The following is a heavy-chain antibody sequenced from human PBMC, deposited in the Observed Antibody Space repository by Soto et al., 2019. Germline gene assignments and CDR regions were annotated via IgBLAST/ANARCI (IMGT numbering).Heavy chain of an antibody. CDR1: GFTFSGSA. V-gene: IGHV3-73*02. D-gene: IGHD6-6*01. J-gene: IGHJ6*02. CDR3: TRPEAARPYYGMDV. CDR2: IRSKANSYAT. Sequence: EVQLVESGGGLVQPGGSLKLSCAASGFTFSGSAMHWVRQAAGKCLEWVGRIRSKANSYATAYAASVKGRFTISRADSKNTAYLKMNSLKTEDTAVYYCTRPEAARPYYGMDVWGQGTTVTVSS.